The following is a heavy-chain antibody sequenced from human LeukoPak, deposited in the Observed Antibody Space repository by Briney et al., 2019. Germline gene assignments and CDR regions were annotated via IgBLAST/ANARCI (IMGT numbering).Heavy chain of an antibody. Sequence: SSQTLSLTCTVSGGSISSGGYYWSWIRQHPGKGLEWIGYIYYSGSTYYNPSLKSRVTISVDTSKNQFSLKLSSVTAADTAVYYCARADGDDYYDSSGYPNPGWWFDPWGQGTLVTVSS. CDR3: ARADGDDYYDSSGYPNPGWWFDP. J-gene: IGHJ5*02. CDR2: IYYSGST. CDR1: GGSISSGGYY. D-gene: IGHD3-22*01. V-gene: IGHV4-31*03.